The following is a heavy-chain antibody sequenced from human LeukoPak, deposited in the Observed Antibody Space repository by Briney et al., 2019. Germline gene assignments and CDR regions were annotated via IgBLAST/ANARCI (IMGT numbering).Heavy chain of an antibody. J-gene: IGHJ5*02. CDR3: ARDKNEDPIAAAGTWWFDP. V-gene: IGHV4-59*01. CDR2: IYYSGST. D-gene: IGHD6-13*01. Sequence: PSGTLSLTCTVSGGSISSYYWSWIRQPPGKGLEWIGYIYYSGSTDYNPSLKSRVTISVDTSKNQFSLKLSSVTAADTAVYYCARDKNEDPIAAAGTWWFDPWGQGTLVTVSS. CDR1: GGSISSYY.